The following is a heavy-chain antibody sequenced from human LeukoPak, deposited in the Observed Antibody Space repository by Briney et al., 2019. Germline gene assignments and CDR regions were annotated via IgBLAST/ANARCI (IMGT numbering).Heavy chain of an antibody. D-gene: IGHD3-22*01. Sequence: GESLKISCKGSGYSFTSYWISWVRQMPGKGLEWMGIIYPSDSDTRYSPSFQGQVTISADKSISTAYLQWSSLKASDTAMYYCARLRNYYDGSAYSDYWGQGTLVTVSS. J-gene: IGHJ4*02. V-gene: IGHV5-51*01. CDR3: ARLRNYYDGSAYSDY. CDR2: IYPSDSDT. CDR1: GYSFTSYW.